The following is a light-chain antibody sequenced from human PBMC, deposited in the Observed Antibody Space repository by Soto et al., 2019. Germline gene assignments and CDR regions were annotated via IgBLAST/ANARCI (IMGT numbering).Light chain of an antibody. CDR2: WAS. CDR3: QQYYSLPLT. CDR1: QSVLYSSNNKNY. V-gene: IGKV4-1*01. Sequence: DIVMTQSPDSLAVSLGERATINYKSSQSVLYSSNNKNYLAWYQQKPGQPLRLLIYWASTRESGVPDRFSGSASGTDFTLTISSLQAEDVAVYYCQQYYSLPLTFGGGTKVEIK. J-gene: IGKJ4*01.